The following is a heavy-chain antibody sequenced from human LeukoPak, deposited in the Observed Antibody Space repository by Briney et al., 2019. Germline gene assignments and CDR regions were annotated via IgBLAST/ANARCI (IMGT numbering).Heavy chain of an antibody. CDR3: ARAPGLDSSRWYDFDY. CDR1: GGSISSYY. CDR2: IYYSGST. J-gene: IGHJ4*02. Sequence: SETLSLTCTVSGGSISSYYWSWIRQPPGKGLEWIGYIYYSGSTNYNPSLKSRVTISVGTSKNQFSLKLSSVTAADTAVYYCARAPGLDSSRWYDFDYWGQGTLVTVSS. D-gene: IGHD6-13*01. V-gene: IGHV4-59*01.